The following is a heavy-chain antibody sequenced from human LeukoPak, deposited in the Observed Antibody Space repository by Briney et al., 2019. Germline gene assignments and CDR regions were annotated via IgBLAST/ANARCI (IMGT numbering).Heavy chain of an antibody. CDR2: INPNSGGT. V-gene: IGHV1-2*02. CDR3: AREAVGATSPFDY. D-gene: IGHD1-26*01. CDR1: GYTFTGYY. J-gene: IGHJ4*02. Sequence: ASVKVSCKASGYTFTGYYMHWVRQAPGQGLEWMGWINPNSGGTNYAQKLQGRVTMTTDTSTSTAYMELRSLRSDDTAVYYCAREAVGATSPFDYWGQGTLVTVSS.